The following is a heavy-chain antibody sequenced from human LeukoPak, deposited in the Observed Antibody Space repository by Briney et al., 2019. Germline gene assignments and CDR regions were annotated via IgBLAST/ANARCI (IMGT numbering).Heavy chain of an antibody. CDR3: AKIYSYGSRSFDY. Sequence: GGSLRLSCAASGFTFSSYEMNWVRQAPGKGLEWVSYISSSGSTIYYADSVTSRFTISRDNAKNSLYLQMNSLRAEDTAVYYCAKIYSYGSRSFDYWGQGTLVTVSS. V-gene: IGHV3-48*03. CDR2: ISSSGSTI. J-gene: IGHJ4*02. D-gene: IGHD5-18*01. CDR1: GFTFSSYE.